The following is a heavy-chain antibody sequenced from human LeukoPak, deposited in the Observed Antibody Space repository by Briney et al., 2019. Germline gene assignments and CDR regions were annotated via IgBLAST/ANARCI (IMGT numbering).Heavy chain of an antibody. V-gene: IGHV4-59*01. CDR2: IYYSGST. J-gene: IGHJ4*02. CDR3: ARGSSSWYLFDY. D-gene: IGHD6-13*01. CDR1: GGSISGYY. Sequence: SETLSLTCTVSGGSISGYYWSWIRQPPGKGPEWIGYIYYSGSTNYNPSLKRRVTISVDTSKNQFSLKLTSVTAADTAVYYCARGSSSWYLFDYWGQGTLVTVSS.